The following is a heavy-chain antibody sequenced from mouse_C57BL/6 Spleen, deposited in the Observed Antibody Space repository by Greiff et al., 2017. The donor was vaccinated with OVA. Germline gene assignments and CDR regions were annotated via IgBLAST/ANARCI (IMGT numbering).Heavy chain of an antibody. J-gene: IGHJ4*01. CDR1: GYTFTSYW. CDR3: ATPYDGYYHYAMDY. Sequence: QVQLQQPGAELVKPGASVKVSCKASGYTFTSYWMHWVKQRPGQGLEWIGRIHPSDSDTNYNQKFKGKATLTVDKSSSTAYMQLSSLTSEDSAVYYCATPYDGYYHYAMDYWGQGTSVTVSS. V-gene: IGHV1-74*01. D-gene: IGHD2-3*01. CDR2: IHPSDSDT.